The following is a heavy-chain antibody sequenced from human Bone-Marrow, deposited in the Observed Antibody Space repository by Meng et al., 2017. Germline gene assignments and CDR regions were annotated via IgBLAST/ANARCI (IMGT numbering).Heavy chain of an antibody. CDR2: INPSGGST. D-gene: IGHD3-22*01. V-gene: IGHV1-46*01. CDR1: GYTFTSYY. CDR3: ARDSEVIVVVITIGGYYYGMDV. J-gene: IGHJ6*02. Sequence: ASVKVSCKASGYTFTSYYMHWVRQAPGQGLEWMGIINPSGGSTSYAQKFQGRVTMTRDTSTSTVYMELSSLRSEDTAVYYCARDSEVIVVVITIGGYYYGMDVWGQGTTVTVSS.